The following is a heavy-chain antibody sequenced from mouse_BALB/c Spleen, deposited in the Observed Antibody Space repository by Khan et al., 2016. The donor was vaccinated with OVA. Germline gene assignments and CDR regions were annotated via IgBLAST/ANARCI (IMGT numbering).Heavy chain of an antibody. CDR1: GYTFTNYG. D-gene: IGHD3-3*01. V-gene: IGHV9-3-1*01. CDR2: IYTYTGEP. CDR3: ARGGRRAMDY. J-gene: IGHJ4*01. Sequence: QIQLVQSGPDLKKPGETVKISCKASGYTFTNYGINWVKQAPGQGLKWMGWIYTYTGEPTYADDFTGRFAFSLDTSASPAYLQINTLKNEDTATYCCARGGRRAMDYWGQGTSVTVSS.